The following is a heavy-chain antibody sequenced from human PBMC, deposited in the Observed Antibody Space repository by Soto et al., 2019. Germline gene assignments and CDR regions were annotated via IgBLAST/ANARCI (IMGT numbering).Heavy chain of an antibody. CDR2: INWNSGSV. V-gene: IGHV3-9*01. CDR3: AKEGDSPDCFYMDV. Sequence: EVQLVESGGGLVQPGRSLRLSCAASGFTFHDYAMHWVRQAPGKGLDWVSYINWNSGSVAYADSVKGRFTISRDNAKNSLYLQMNSLRAEDTALYYCAKEGDSPDCFYMDVWGKGTTVTVSS. CDR1: GFTFHDYA. D-gene: IGHD2-21*02. J-gene: IGHJ6*03.